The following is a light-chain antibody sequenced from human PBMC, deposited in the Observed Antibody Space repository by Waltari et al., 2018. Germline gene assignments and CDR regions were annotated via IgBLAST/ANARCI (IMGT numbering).Light chain of an antibody. CDR1: SSDVGNYNF. V-gene: IGLV2-14*03. CDR2: DVT. Sequence: QSALTQPASVSGSPGQSTTISCTGTSSDVGNYNFVSWYQQHPGKAPKLMIYDVTKRPSGGSNRFSGSKSGNTASLTISGLQTEDEADYYCTSFTSSKTWVFGTVTKVTVL. J-gene: IGLJ1*01. CDR3: TSFTSSKTWV.